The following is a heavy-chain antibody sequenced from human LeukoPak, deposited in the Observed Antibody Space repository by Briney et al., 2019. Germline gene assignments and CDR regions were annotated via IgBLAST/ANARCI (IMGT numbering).Heavy chain of an antibody. V-gene: IGHV1-18*01. J-gene: IGHJ4*02. Sequence: ASVTVSCKASGYTFTSYGISWVRQAPGQGLEWMGWISAYNGNTNYAQKLQGRVTMTTDTSTSTAYMELRSLRSDDTAVYYCARGLSGSYPGDFFDYWGQGTLVTVSS. CDR3: ARGLSGSYPGDFFDY. CDR1: GYTFTSYG. CDR2: ISAYNGNT. D-gene: IGHD1-26*01.